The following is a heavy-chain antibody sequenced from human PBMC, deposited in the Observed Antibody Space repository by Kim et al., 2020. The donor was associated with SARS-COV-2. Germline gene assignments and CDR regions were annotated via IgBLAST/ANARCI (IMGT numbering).Heavy chain of an antibody. CDR3: ARGPQHHALWYSSGWAGFDP. Sequence: SETLSLTCAVYGGSFSGYYWRWIRQPPGKGLEWIGEINHSGSTNYNPSLKSRVTISVDTSKNQFSLKLSSVTAADTAVYYCARGPQHHALWYSSGWAGFDPWGQGTLVTVSS. D-gene: IGHD6-19*01. CDR2: INHSGST. V-gene: IGHV4-34*01. J-gene: IGHJ5*02. CDR1: GGSFSGYY.